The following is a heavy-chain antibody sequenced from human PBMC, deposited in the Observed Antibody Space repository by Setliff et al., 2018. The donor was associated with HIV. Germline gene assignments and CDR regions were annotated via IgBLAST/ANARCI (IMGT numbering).Heavy chain of an antibody. V-gene: IGHV4-38-2*01. J-gene: IGHJ3*02. CDR2: IYHSGST. D-gene: IGHD3-22*01. Sequence: KTSETLSLTCAVSGYSISSGYYWGWIRQPPGKGLEWIGSIYHSGSTYYNPSLKSRVTISEATSKNQFSMKLSSVTAADTAVYYCARHRGGYDSSGYYYVVKCPGPFDIWGQGTMVTVSS. CDR1: GYSISSGYY. CDR3: ARHRGGYDSSGYYYVVKCPGPFDI.